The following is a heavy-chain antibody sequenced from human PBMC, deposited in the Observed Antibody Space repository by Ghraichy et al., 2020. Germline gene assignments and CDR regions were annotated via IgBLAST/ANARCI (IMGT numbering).Heavy chain of an antibody. D-gene: IGHD3-3*01. CDR1: GFTFSSYS. V-gene: IGHV3-48*02. CDR3: AGARNYDFWSGMARENYYYYMDV. J-gene: IGHJ6*03. Sequence: GGSLRLSCAASGFTFSSYSMNWVRQAPGKGLEWVSYISSSSSTIYYADSVKGRFTISRDNAKNSLYLQMNSLRDEDTAVYYCAGARNYDFWSGMARENYYYYMDVWGKGTTVTVSS. CDR2: ISSSSSTI.